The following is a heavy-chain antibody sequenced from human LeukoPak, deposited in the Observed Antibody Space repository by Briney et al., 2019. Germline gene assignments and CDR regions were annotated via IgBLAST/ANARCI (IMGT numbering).Heavy chain of an antibody. Sequence: GGSLRLSCAASGFTFSNAWVRWVPQAPGRGLEWVGRIKSKADGGTADYAAPVRGRFTISRDDSKNTLYLQMNSLKTEDTAVYYCAASGGSGSSYFDYWGQGTLVTVSS. CDR3: AASGGSGSSYFDY. J-gene: IGHJ4*02. CDR1: GFTFSNAW. CDR2: IKSKADGGTA. V-gene: IGHV3-15*01. D-gene: IGHD6-25*01.